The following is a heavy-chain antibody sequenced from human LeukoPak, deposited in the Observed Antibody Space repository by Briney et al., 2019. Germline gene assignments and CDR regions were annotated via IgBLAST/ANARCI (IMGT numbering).Heavy chain of an antibody. CDR2: ITNDGSSA. CDR3: ATQHGGTSAY. Sequence: GGSLRLSCAASGLTFSSHWMHWGRQAPGKGRVSVLRITNDGSSATYVDSLKALFTISRDNHKNMLYLPVTSLRAEDTAVYYCATQHGGTSAYWGQGTLVTVSS. D-gene: IGHD3-16*01. J-gene: IGHJ4*02. CDR1: GLTFSSHW. V-gene: IGHV3-74*01.